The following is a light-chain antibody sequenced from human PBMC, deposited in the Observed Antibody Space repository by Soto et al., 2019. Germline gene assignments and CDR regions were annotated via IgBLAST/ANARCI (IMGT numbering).Light chain of an antibody. CDR2: DVS. J-gene: IGLJ1*01. CDR1: SSDVGAYNF. Sequence: QSVLTQPASVSGSRGQSITISCTGTSSDVGAYNFVSWYQQHPGKLPRLMIFDVSRRPSGVSDRFSGSKSGNTASLTISGLQAEDEGDYYCSSYTSSSTHVFGSGTKLTVL. V-gene: IGLV2-14*03. CDR3: SSYTSSSTHV.